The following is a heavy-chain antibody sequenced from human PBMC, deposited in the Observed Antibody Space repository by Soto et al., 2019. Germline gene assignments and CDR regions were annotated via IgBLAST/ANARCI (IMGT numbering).Heavy chain of an antibody. J-gene: IGHJ4*02. Sequence: PSETLSLTCTVSGGSISSYYWSWIRQPPGKGLEWIGYIYYSGSTNYNPSLKSRVTISVDTSKNQFSLKLSSVTAADTAVYYCARTFGGNSGYDSGYFDDWGQGTLVTVSS. CDR3: ARTFGGNSGYDSGYFDD. V-gene: IGHV4-59*08. CDR2: IYYSGST. CDR1: GGSISSYY. D-gene: IGHD5-12*01.